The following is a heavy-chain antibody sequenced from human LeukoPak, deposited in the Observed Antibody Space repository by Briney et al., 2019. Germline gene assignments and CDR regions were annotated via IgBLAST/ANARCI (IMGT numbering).Heavy chain of an antibody. D-gene: IGHD3-16*01. V-gene: IGHV3-23*01. CDR1: GFTFRLYA. Sequence: GGSLRLSCAASGFTFRLYALSWVRQVPGKGLEWLSGITGSGDNTYYADSLKGRFTISRDNAKNSLHLQMNSLRAEDTAVYYCARDPYDYVWGRWDFDYWGQGTLVTVSS. CDR2: ITGSGDNT. CDR3: ARDPYDYVWGRWDFDY. J-gene: IGHJ4*02.